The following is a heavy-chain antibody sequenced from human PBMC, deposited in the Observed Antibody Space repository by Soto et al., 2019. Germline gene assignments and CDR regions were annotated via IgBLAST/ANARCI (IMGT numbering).Heavy chain of an antibody. CDR2: IIPILGIA. V-gene: IGHV1-69*02. D-gene: IGHD6-13*01. J-gene: IGHJ6*02. Sequence: QVQLVQSGAEVKKPGSSVKVSCKASGGTFSSYTISWVRQAPGQGLEWMGRIIPILGIANYAQKFQGRVTITAEKSTSTAYMELSSLRSEDTAVYYCASIAAAGTNYYYGMDVWGQGTTVTVSS. CDR3: ASIAAAGTNYYYGMDV. CDR1: GGTFSSYT.